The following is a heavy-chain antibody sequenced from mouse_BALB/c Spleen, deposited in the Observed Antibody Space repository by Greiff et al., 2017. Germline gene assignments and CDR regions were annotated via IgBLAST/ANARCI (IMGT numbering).Heavy chain of an antibody. D-gene: IGHD1-1*01. V-gene: IGHV14-3*02. CDR1: GFNIKDTY. Sequence: EVQLQQSGAELVKPGASVKLSCTASGFNIKDTYMHWVKQRPEQGLEWIGRIDPANGNTKYDPKFQGKATITADTSSNTAYLQLSSLTSEDTAVYYCNAWGSFPHYYAMDYWGQGTSVTVSS. CDR2: IDPANGNT. J-gene: IGHJ4*01. CDR3: NAWGSFPHYYAMDY.